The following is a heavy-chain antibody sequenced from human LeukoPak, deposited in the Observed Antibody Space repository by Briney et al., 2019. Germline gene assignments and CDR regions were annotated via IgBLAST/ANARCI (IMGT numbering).Heavy chain of an antibody. V-gene: IGHV4-34*01. Sequence: SETLSLTCAVYGGSLSGYYWSWIRQPPGKGLEWIGEINHSGSTNYNPSLKSRVTISVDTSKNQFSLKLSSVTAADTAVYYCARGHTGYWGQGTLVTVSS. CDR2: INHSGST. D-gene: IGHD1-14*01. J-gene: IGHJ4*02. CDR3: ARGHTGY. CDR1: GGSLSGYY.